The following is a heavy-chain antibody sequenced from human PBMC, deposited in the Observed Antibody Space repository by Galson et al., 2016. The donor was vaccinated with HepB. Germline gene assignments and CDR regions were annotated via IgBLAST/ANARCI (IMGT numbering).Heavy chain of an antibody. CDR2: IPHDGSSQ. V-gene: IGHV3-30-3*01. D-gene: IGHD1-26*01. Sequence: SLRLSCAASGFTFSIYAMHWVRQAPGKGLEWVALIPHDGSSQYYADSVRGRFTISRDNSKNTLYLQMDSLRPEDTAVYYCAKDGILGTTTQSKGMDVWGQGTTVTVSS. CDR3: AKDGILGTTTQSKGMDV. CDR1: GFTFSIYA. J-gene: IGHJ6*02.